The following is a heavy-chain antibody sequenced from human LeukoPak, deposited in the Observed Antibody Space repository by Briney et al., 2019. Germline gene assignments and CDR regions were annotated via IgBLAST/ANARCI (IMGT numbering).Heavy chain of an antibody. CDR2: INHSGST. D-gene: IGHD3-10*01. V-gene: IGHV4-34*01. J-gene: IGHJ4*02. CDR1: GGSFSGYY. CDR3: ARVFRPLTYYYGSGSYVLDY. Sequence: PSETLSLTCAVYGGSFSGYYWSWIRQPPGKGLEWIGEINHSGSTNYNPSLKSRVTISVDTSKNQFSLKLSSVTAADTAVYYCARVFRPLTYYYGSGSYVLDYWGQGTLVTVSS.